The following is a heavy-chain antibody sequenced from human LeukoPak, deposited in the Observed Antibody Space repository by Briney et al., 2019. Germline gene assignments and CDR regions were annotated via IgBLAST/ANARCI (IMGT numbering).Heavy chain of an antibody. CDR1: GFSFTTFD. J-gene: IGHJ3*02. V-gene: IGHV3-23*01. CDR2: ISSIGAST. Sequence: GGSLRLSCAASGFSFTTFDMGWVRQAPGKGLEWISGISSIGASTYYADSVKGRFTVSRDKSKNTLYLQMNSLRVEDTALYYCAKRYSGYVFGFDIWGQGAVVTVSS. D-gene: IGHD5-12*01. CDR3: AKRYSGYVFGFDI.